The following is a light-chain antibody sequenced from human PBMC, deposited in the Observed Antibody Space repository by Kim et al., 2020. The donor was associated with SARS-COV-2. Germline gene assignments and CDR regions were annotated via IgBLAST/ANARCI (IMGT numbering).Light chain of an antibody. J-gene: IGKJ1*01. Sequence: ASVGDAVTITCQAGQGVSNSLAWYQHKPGQAPKLLMYGASRLQSGVPSRFSGSGSGTDYTLTISSLQPEDLGTFYCQQSYGFPWTFGQGTKVDIK. CDR1: QGVSNS. CDR3: QQSYGFPWT. V-gene: IGKV1-NL1*01. CDR2: GAS.